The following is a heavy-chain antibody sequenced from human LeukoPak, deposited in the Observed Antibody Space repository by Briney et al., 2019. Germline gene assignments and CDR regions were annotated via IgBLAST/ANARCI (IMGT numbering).Heavy chain of an antibody. D-gene: IGHD3-9*01. CDR1: GGSISSYY. CDR3: ARDLGDYDILTGYYPNWFDP. J-gene: IGHJ5*02. V-gene: IGHV4-59*01. Sequence: PSETLSLTCTVSGGSISSYYWGWIRQPPGKGLEWIGYIYYSGSTNYNPSLKSRVTISVDTSKNQFSLKLSSVTAADTAVYYCARDLGDYDILTGYYPNWFDPWGQGTLVTVSS. CDR2: IYYSGST.